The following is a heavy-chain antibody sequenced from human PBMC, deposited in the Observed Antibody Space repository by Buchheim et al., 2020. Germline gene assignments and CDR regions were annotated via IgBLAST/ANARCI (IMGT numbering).Heavy chain of an antibody. CDR3: ASGWGLDV. D-gene: IGHD3-10*01. CDR2: ITSSSSTI. Sequence: EVQLVEFGGGLVQPGGSLRLSCAASGFTFSSYSMSWVRQAPGKGLEWVSYITSSSSTIYHADSVKGRFTISRDNAKNLLYLQMNSLRGEDTAVYYCASGWGLDVWGQGTT. CDR1: GFTFSSYS. V-gene: IGHV3-48*01. J-gene: IGHJ6*02.